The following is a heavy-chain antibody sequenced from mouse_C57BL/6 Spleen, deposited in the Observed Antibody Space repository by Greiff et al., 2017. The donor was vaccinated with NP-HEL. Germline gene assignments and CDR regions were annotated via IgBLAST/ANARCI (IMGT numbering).Heavy chain of an antibody. CDR2: IYPGDGDT. V-gene: IGHV1-82*01. Sequence: QVQLQQSGPELVKPGASVKISCKASGYAFSSSWMNWVKQRPGKGLEWIGRIYPGDGDTNYNGKFKGKATLTADKSSSTAYMQLSSLTSEDSAVYFCARGSRDGYSPMDDWGQGTSVTVSS. CDR1: GYAFSSSW. CDR3: ARGSRDGYSPMDD. D-gene: IGHD2-3*01. J-gene: IGHJ4*01.